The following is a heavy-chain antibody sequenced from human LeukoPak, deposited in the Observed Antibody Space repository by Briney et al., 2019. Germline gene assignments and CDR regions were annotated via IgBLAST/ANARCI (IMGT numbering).Heavy chain of an antibody. D-gene: IGHD3-3*01. V-gene: IGHV1-18*01. CDR3: ASSLGRSTFGVVTLGCFDY. CDR1: GYTFSSYA. Sequence: ASVKVSCTASGYTFSSYAISWVRQAPGQGLEWMGWVSAYNGNTNYAQKLQGRVTMTTDTSTTTAYMELRSLRSDDTAVYYCASSLGRSTFGVVTLGCFDYWGQGTLVTVSS. J-gene: IGHJ4*02. CDR2: VSAYNGNT.